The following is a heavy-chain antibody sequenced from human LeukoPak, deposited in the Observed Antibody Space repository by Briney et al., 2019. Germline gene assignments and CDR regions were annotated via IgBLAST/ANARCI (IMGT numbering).Heavy chain of an antibody. V-gene: IGHV4-4*07. CDR1: GASISSQY. D-gene: IGHD5-18*01. J-gene: IGHJ4*02. CDR2: IYSTGST. CDR3: ATDMAAMAGSSTFDY. Sequence: SETLSLTCTVSGASISSQYWGWVRRAAGSGLEWIGRIYSTGSTNYNPSLKSRVTMSVDTSKNQFYLRLSSVTAADTAVYYCATDMAAMAGSSTFDYWGQGILVMVSS.